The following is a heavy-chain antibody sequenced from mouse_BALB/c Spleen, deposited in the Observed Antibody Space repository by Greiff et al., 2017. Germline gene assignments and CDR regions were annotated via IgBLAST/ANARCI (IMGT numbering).Heavy chain of an antibody. V-gene: IGHV5-6-5*01. Sequence: EVKVVESGGGLVKPGGSLKLSCAASGFTFSSYAMSWVRQTPEKRLEWVASISSGGSTYYPDSVKGRFTISRDNARNILYLQMSSLRSEDTAMYYCARGRDGNSYYYAMDYWGQGTSVTVSS. CDR3: ARGRDGNSYYYAMDY. CDR2: ISSGGST. CDR1: GFTFSSYA. D-gene: IGHD2-1*01. J-gene: IGHJ4*01.